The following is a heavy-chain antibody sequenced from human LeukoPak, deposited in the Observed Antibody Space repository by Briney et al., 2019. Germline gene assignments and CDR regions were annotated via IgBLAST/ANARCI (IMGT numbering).Heavy chain of an antibody. J-gene: IGHJ4*02. V-gene: IGHV1-3*01. CDR3: ARPTYYYDSSGYSESPHFDY. Sequence: GASVMVSCKAFGYTFTSYAMNWVRQAPGQRLEWMGWINAGNGDTKYSQKFQDRVTLTRDTSASAAYMELSSLRSEDTAVYYCARPTYYYDSSGYSESPHFDYWGQGTLVTVSS. CDR1: GYTFTSYA. CDR2: INAGNGDT. D-gene: IGHD3-22*01.